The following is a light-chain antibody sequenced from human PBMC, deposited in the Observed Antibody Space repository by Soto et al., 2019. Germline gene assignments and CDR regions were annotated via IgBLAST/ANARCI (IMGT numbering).Light chain of an antibody. CDR1: QSLLHSNGYNY. CDR2: LGS. V-gene: IGKV2-28*01. J-gene: IGKJ2*01. CDR3: MQALQTTYT. Sequence: DIVMTQSPLSLPVTPGEPASISCRSSQSLLHSNGYNYLDWYLQKPGQSPQLLIYLGSNRASGVPDRFSGSGSGTDFTLKISRVEADDVGVYYCMQALQTTYTFGQGTKLEIK.